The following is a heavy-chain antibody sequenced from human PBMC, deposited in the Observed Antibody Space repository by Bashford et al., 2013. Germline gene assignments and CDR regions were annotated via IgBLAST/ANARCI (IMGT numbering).Heavy chain of an antibody. V-gene: IGHV1-69*13. CDR2: IIPIFGTA. J-gene: IGHJ4*02. CDR3: ARDFMVTGYSYGNFDY. Sequence: SVKVSCKASGGTFSSYAISWVRQAPGQGLEWMGGIIPIFGTANYAQKFQGRVTITADESTSTAYMELSSLRSEDTAVYYCARDFMVTGYSYGNFDYWGQGTLVTVSS. D-gene: IGHD5-18*01. CDR1: GGTFSSYA.